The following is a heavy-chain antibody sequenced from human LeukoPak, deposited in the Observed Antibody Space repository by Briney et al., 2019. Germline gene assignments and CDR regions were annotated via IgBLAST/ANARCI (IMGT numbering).Heavy chain of an antibody. CDR1: GGSISSSSYY. CDR3: ARAAAAGTFPFDY. CDR2: IYYSGST. Sequence: KPSETLSLTCTVSGGSISSSSYYWGWIRQPLGKGLEWIGSIYYSGSTYYNPSLKSRLTISVDTSKNQFSLKLSSVTAADTAVYYCARAAAAGTFPFDYWGQGTLVTVSS. D-gene: IGHD6-13*01. J-gene: IGHJ4*02. V-gene: IGHV4-39*01.